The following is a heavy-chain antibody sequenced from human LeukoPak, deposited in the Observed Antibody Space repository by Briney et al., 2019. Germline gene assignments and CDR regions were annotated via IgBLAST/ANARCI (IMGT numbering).Heavy chain of an antibody. J-gene: IGHJ4*02. CDR3: ARKTYSSGYSFDY. CDR1: GYTFTSYD. Sequence: GASVKVSCKASGYTFTSYDINWVRQATGQGFEWMGWMNPNSGNTGYAQKFQGRVTITRNTSISTAYMELSSLRSEDTAVYYCARKTYSSGYSFDYWGQGTLVTVSS. V-gene: IGHV1-8*03. D-gene: IGHD3-22*01. CDR2: MNPNSGNT.